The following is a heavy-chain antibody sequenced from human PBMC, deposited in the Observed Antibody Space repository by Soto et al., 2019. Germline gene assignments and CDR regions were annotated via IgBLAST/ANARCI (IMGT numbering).Heavy chain of an antibody. D-gene: IGHD1-26*01. Sequence: QVQLVQSGAEVKKPGSSVKVSCKTSGVSFNNNGIGWVRQAPGHGLEWMGGVSPPLRTSNYARKFQGRFSIPGVQSQAHLNRNPAPWHPKDTARFSGGELSYIGWGASSPRGRDVGGNGT. CDR1: GVSFNNNG. V-gene: IGHV1-69*01. CDR3: GELSYIGWGASSPRGRDV. J-gene: IGHJ6*03. CDR2: VSPPLRTS.